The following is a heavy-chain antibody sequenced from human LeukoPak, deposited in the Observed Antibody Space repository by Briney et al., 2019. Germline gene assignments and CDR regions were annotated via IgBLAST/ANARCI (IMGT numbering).Heavy chain of an antibody. V-gene: IGHV4-59*08. CDR2: NSGST. J-gene: IGHJ3*02. CDR3: ARGRGYGGNYLRAFDI. D-gene: IGHD1-26*01. CDR1: GGSIGSYF. Sequence: PSETLSLTCTVSGGSIGSYFWSWIRQPPGKGLEWIGYNSGSTKYNPSRKSRVTISVDTSKNQFSLKLSSVAAADTAVYYCARGRGYGGNYLRAFDIWGQGTMVSVSS.